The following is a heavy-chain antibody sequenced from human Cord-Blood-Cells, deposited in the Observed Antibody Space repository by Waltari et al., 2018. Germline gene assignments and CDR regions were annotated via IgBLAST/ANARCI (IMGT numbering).Heavy chain of an antibody. CDR2: ISYDGSNK. Sequence: QVQLVESGGGVVQPGRSLRLPCAASGFTLSSYAMHWVRQAPGKGLECVAVISYDGSNKYYADSVKGRFTISRDNSKNTLYLQMNSLRAEDTAVYYCARAGSSLDAFDIWGQGTMVTVSS. CDR3: ARAGSSLDAFDI. CDR1: GFTLSSYA. J-gene: IGHJ3*02. D-gene: IGHD1-26*01. V-gene: IGHV3-30-3*01.